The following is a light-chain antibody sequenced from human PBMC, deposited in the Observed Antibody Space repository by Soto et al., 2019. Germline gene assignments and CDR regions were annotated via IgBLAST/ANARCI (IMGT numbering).Light chain of an antibody. CDR1: SSDIGTYNH. J-gene: IGLJ1*01. CDR2: EVS. V-gene: IGLV2-14*01. Sequence: QSALTQPASVSGSPGQSITISCSGTSSDIGTYNHVAWYQQFPGKSPKLTIYEVSSRPSGVSSRFSGSKSGNTAFLTISGLQPQDEADYYCSSFTSNRIYVFGPGTKLTVL. CDR3: SSFTSNRIYV.